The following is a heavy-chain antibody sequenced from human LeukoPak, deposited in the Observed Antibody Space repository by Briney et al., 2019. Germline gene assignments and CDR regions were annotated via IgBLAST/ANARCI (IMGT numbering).Heavy chain of an antibody. CDR2: ISSSGSII. J-gene: IGHJ4*02. Sequence: GGSLRLSCAVSGFTFSDYYMSWIRQAPGKGLERVSYISSSGSIIYYGASVKGRFTISRDNAKNSLYLQMNSLRAEDTAVYYCARPRSVAGPIDYWGQGTLVTVSS. CDR1: GFTFSDYY. CDR3: ARPRSVAGPIDY. V-gene: IGHV3-11*01. D-gene: IGHD6-19*01.